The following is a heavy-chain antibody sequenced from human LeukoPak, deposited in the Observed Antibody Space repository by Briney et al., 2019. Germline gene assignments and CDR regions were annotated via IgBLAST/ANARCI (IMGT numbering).Heavy chain of an antibody. CDR1: GFTFSSYA. CDR2: ISGSGGST. CDR3: QRETDAIHI. Sequence: GGSLRLSCAASGFTFSSYALSWVRQAPGKGLEWVSVISGSGGSTYYADSVKGRFTISRDNSKNTLYLQMNSLRAEDTAVYYCQRETDAIHIWGQGTMVTVSS. V-gene: IGHV3-23*01. J-gene: IGHJ3*02. D-gene: IGHD1-26*01.